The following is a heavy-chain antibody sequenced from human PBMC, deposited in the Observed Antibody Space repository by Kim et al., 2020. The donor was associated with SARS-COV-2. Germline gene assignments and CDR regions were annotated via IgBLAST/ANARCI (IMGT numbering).Heavy chain of an antibody. CDR1: GFTFSSYA. Sequence: GGSLRLSCAASGFTFSSYAMHWVRQAPGKGLEWVAVIWYDGSNKYYADSVKGRFTISRDNSKNTLYLQMNSLRAEDTAVYYCAKGGLGNSGYDYNFDYWG. D-gene: IGHD5-12*01. V-gene: IGHV3-33*06. CDR2: IWYDGSNK. CDR3: AKGGLGNSGYDYNFDY. J-gene: IGHJ4*01.